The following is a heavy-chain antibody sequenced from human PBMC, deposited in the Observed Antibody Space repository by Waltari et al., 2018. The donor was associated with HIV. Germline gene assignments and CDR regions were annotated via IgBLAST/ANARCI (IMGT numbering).Heavy chain of an antibody. Sequence: QVQLVQSGAEVKKPGASVKVSCKASGYTFTSYYMHWVRQAPGQGLEWMGIINPSGGSTSYAQKFQGRVTMTRDTSTSTVYMELSSLRSEDTAVFYCARGGIVVVTPLYYFDYWGQGTLVTVSS. CDR1: GYTFTSYY. V-gene: IGHV1-46*03. CDR3: ARGGIVVVTPLYYFDY. J-gene: IGHJ4*02. CDR2: INPSGGST. D-gene: IGHD2-21*02.